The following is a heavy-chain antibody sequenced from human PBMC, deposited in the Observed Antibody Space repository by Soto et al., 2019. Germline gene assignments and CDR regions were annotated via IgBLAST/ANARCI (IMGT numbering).Heavy chain of an antibody. Sequence: SETLSLTCTVSGGSISSYYWSWIRQPPGKGLEWIGYIYYSGSTNYNPSHKSRITITEDTSKNQFSMKLNTVTAADKDMNYCARDYRTWRAARFDYWGQGTLVTVSS. CDR2: IYYSGST. CDR3: ARDYRTWRAARFDY. D-gene: IGHD6-25*01. J-gene: IGHJ4*02. V-gene: IGHV4-59*01. CDR1: GGSISSYY.